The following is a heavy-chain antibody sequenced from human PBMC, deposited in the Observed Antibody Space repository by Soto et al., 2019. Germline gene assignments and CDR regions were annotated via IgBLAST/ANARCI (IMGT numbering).Heavy chain of an antibody. CDR1: GVSISSGGYS. D-gene: IGHD3-10*02. Sequence: SETLSLTCAVSGVSISSGGYSWNWIRQPPGMGLEWIGYIYHSGSTYYNPSLKSRVTISVDTSKNQFSLKLTSVTAADTAAYYCARSMSPIQGYFDYWGQGTLVTVSS. CDR2: IYHSGST. CDR3: ARSMSPIQGYFDY. J-gene: IGHJ4*02. V-gene: IGHV4-30-2*01.